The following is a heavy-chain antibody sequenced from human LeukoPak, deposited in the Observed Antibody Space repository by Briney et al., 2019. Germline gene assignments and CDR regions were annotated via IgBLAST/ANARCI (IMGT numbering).Heavy chain of an antibody. V-gene: IGHV3-23*01. CDR3: AKLQLAVAGNY. CDR2: ISGSGVTT. D-gene: IGHD6-13*01. CDR1: GFTFSNYA. Sequence: PGGSLRLSCAASGFTFSNYAMSWVRQAPGKGLEWVSAISGSGVTTYYADSVKGRFTISRDNSKNTLYLQMNSLRAEDTAVYYCAKLQLAVAGNYWGLGTLVTVSS. J-gene: IGHJ4*02.